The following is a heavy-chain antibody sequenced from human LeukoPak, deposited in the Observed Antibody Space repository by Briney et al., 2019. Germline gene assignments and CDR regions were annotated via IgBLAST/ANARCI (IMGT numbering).Heavy chain of an antibody. D-gene: IGHD6-13*01. Sequence: SETLSLTCTVSGGSISSSSYYWGWLRQPPGKGLEWIGSIYYSGSTYYNPSLKSRVIISVDTSKGQISLKLSSVTAADTAVYYCARQGRAAAGTYNWFDPWGQGTLVTVSS. CDR3: ARQGRAAAGTYNWFDP. J-gene: IGHJ5*02. CDR2: IYYSGST. V-gene: IGHV4-39*01. CDR1: GGSISSSSYY.